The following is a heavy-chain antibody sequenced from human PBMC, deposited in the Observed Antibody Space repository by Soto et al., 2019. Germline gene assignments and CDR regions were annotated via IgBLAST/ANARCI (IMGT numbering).Heavy chain of an antibody. D-gene: IGHD1-20*01. CDR3: ARGITGAVSYYYGMDV. V-gene: IGHV1-69*12. J-gene: IGHJ6*02. Sequence: QVQLVQSGAEVKKPGSSVKVSCKASGGTFSSYAISWVRQAPGQGLEWMGGIIPIFGTANYAQKFQGRVTVTADESTSTAYMELSRLRSEDTAVYYCARGITGAVSYYYGMDVWGQGTTVTVSS. CDR1: GGTFSSYA. CDR2: IIPIFGTA.